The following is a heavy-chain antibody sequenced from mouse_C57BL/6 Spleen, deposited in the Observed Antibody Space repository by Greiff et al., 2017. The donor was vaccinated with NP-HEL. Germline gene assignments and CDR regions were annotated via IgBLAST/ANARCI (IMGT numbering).Heavy chain of an antibody. Sequence: VQLKQSGPELVKPGASVKISCKASGYTFTDYYMNWVKQSHGKSLEWIGDINPNNGGTSYNQKFKGKATLTVDKSSSTAYMELRSLTSEDSAVYYCAIYSFNYWYFDVWGTGTTVTVSS. CDR1: GYTFTDYY. CDR2: INPNNGGT. D-gene: IGHD2-1*01. J-gene: IGHJ1*03. CDR3: AIYSFNYWYFDV. V-gene: IGHV1-26*01.